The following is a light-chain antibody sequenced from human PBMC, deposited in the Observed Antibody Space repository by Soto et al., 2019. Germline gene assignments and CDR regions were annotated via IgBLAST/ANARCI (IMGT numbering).Light chain of an antibody. J-gene: IGKJ4*01. CDR1: QSVSSN. CDR2: DAS. Sequence: EIVMTQSPATLSVSPGERATLSCRASQSVSSNLAWSQQKPGQAPRLLIYDASTRATGIPARFSGSGSGTEFTLTISSLQSEDFAVYYCQQYNNWPPLTFGGGTKVEIK. CDR3: QQYNNWPPLT. V-gene: IGKV3-15*01.